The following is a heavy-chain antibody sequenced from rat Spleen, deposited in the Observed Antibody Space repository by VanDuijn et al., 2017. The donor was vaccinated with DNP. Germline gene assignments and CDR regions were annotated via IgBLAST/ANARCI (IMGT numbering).Heavy chain of an antibody. Sequence: EVQLVESGGDLVQPGRSLRLSCVASRFTFNNFWMTWFRQVPRKGLEWVASIPSSGDSTYYPDSVKGRFTISRDIAKNTLYLQMNSLRSEDTATYYCARWYSSGYYFDYWGQGVMVTVSS. CDR2: IPSSGDST. J-gene: IGHJ2*01. CDR3: ARWYSSGYYFDY. CDR1: RFTFNNFW. D-gene: IGHD4-3*01. V-gene: IGHV5-31*01.